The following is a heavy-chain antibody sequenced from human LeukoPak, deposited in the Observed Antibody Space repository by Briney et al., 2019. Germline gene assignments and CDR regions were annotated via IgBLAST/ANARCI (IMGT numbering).Heavy chain of an antibody. Sequence: PSETLSLTCVVSGYSISNDCYWGWIRQPPGEGLEWIGNIYHSGGSYYNASLKRRVTILGDTSKNQFSLKLSSVTAAATAVYYCAKAGTTGIHHWFDPWGQGNLVTVSS. D-gene: IGHD1-1*01. J-gene: IGHJ5*02. CDR2: IYHSGGS. CDR3: AKAGTTGIHHWFDP. V-gene: IGHV4-38-2*01. CDR1: GYSISNDCY.